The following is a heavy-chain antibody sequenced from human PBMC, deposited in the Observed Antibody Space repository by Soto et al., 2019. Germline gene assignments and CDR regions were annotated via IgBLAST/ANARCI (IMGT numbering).Heavy chain of an antibody. CDR1: GGSITSYY. Sequence: PSETLSLTCTVSGGSITSYYWSWIRQPAGKGLEWIGRIYTSGSTNYNPSLKSRVTMSVDTSKNQFSLKLSSVTAADTAVYYCASSPPTASDAFDIWGQGTMVTVSS. CDR2: IYTSGST. D-gene: IGHD4-17*01. V-gene: IGHV4-4*07. CDR3: ASSPPTASDAFDI. J-gene: IGHJ3*02.